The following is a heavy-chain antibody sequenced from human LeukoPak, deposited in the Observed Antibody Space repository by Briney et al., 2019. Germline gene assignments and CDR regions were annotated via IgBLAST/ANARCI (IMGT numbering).Heavy chain of an antibody. CDR2: ISAYNGNT. CDR3: ARAGYYGSGTLDPWFDP. D-gene: IGHD3-10*01. Sequence: GASVKVSCKASGYTFTSYGISWVRQAPGQELEWMGWISAYNGNTNYAQKLQGRVTMTTDTSTSTAYMELRSLRSDDTAVYYCARAGYYGSGTLDPWFDPWGQGTLVTVSS. J-gene: IGHJ5*02. CDR1: GYTFTSYG. V-gene: IGHV1-18*01.